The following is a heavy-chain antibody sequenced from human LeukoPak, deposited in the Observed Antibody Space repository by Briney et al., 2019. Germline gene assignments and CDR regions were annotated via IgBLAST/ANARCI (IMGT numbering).Heavy chain of an antibody. CDR2: ISYDGTNK. CDR1: GFIFSDYA. D-gene: IGHD5-12*01. V-gene: IGHV3-30*04. CDR3: ASDSGYDHHGLFDY. Sequence: HPGGSLRLSCAASGFIFSDYAMHWVRQAPGKGLEWVAVISYDGTNKNYADSVKGRFTISRDNPKNTLYLQMNSLRAEDTAVYYCASDSGYDHHGLFDYWGQGTLVTVSS. J-gene: IGHJ4*02.